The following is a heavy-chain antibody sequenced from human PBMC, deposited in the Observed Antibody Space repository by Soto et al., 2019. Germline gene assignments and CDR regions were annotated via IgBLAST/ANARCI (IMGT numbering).Heavy chain of an antibody. D-gene: IGHD5-18*01. Sequence: PGESLKISCKGSGYSFTSYWIGWVRQMPGKGLEWMGIIYPGDSDTRYSPSFQGQVTISADKSISTAYLQWSSLKASDTAMYYYARHKRSGYSYGSPGGLYYGMDVWGQGTTVTVSS. V-gene: IGHV5-51*01. CDR1: GYSFTSYW. J-gene: IGHJ6*02. CDR3: ARHKRSGYSYGSPGGLYYGMDV. CDR2: IYPGDSDT.